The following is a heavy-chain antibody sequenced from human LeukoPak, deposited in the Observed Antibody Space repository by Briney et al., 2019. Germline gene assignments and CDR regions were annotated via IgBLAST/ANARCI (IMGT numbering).Heavy chain of an antibody. CDR1: GYSFTSYW. Sequence: GVSLKISCKGSGYSFTSYWIGWVRQMSGKGLEWMGIIYPGDSDTRYSPSFQGQVTISADKSISTAYLQWSSLKASDTAMYYCARQGLPDDTYYYYYMDVWGQGTLVTVSS. CDR3: ARQGLPDDTYYYYYMDV. V-gene: IGHV5-51*01. CDR2: IYPGDSDT. D-gene: IGHD3-9*01. J-gene: IGHJ6*03.